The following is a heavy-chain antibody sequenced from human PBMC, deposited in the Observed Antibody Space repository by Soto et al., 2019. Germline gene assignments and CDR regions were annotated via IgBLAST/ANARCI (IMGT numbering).Heavy chain of an antibody. CDR3: AKSYCSGGSCYSNYYYGMDV. J-gene: IGHJ6*02. D-gene: IGHD2-15*01. CDR1: GGSIGSSSDY. V-gene: IGHV4-39*01. Sequence: SETLSLTCTVSGGSIGSSSDYWGWIRQPPGKGLEWIGSIYYSGSTYYNPSLKSRVTISVDTSKNQFSLKLSSVTAADTAVYYCAKSYCSGGSCYSNYYYGMDVWGQGTTVPVSS. CDR2: IYYSGST.